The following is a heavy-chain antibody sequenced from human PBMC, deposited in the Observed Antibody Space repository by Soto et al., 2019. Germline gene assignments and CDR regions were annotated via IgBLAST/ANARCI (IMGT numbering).Heavy chain of an antibody. CDR2: INHSGST. J-gene: IGHJ6*03. CDR3: ARRWLAPHCSGGSCYSFYYYYMDV. Sequence: SETLSLTCAVYGGSFSGYYWSWIRQPPGKGLEWIGEINHSGSTNYNPSLKSRVTISVDTSKNQFSLKLSSVTAADTAVYYCARRWLAPHCSGGSCYSFYYYYMDVWGKGTTVTVSS. CDR1: GGSFSGYY. D-gene: IGHD2-15*01. V-gene: IGHV4-34*01.